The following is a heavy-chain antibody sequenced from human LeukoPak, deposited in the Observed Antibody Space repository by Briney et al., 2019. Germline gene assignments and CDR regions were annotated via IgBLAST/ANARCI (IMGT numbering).Heavy chain of an antibody. Sequence: QPGGSLRLSCAASIVTFSSNWMHWVRQAPGKGLVWVSRINSDGSSATYADSVKGRFTISRDNAKNTVYLQMNSLRGEDAAVYFCARGKGIINGVVTAMDVWGQGTTVTVSS. CDR1: IVTFSSNW. CDR2: INSDGSSA. J-gene: IGHJ6*02. D-gene: IGHD5-18*01. CDR3: ARGKGIINGVVTAMDV. V-gene: IGHV3-74*01.